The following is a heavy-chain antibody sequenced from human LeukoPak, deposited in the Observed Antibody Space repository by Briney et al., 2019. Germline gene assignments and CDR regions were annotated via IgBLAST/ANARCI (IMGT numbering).Heavy chain of an antibody. V-gene: IGHV4-39*07. CDR3: ARYEEFSTGYSASSPRHYFDH. CDR2: MYYSGGT. D-gene: IGHD3/OR15-3a*01. CDR1: GGYVSSSSHY. Sequence: PSETLSLTCSVFGGYVSSSSHYWGWIRQPPGKGLEWIGSMYYSGGTYRNPSLKSRVTMSVDTSKNQFSLKLSSVTAADTAVYYCARYEEFSTGYSASSPRHYFDHWGQGTLVTVSS. J-gene: IGHJ4*02.